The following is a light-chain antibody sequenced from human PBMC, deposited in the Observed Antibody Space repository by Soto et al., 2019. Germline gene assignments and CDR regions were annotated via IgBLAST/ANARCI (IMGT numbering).Light chain of an antibody. CDR1: SSDVGDYNY. V-gene: IGLV2-8*01. Sequence: QSALTQPPSASGTPGQSVTIPCTGTSSDVGDYNYVSWYQQHPGKAPKLMIYEVSRRPSGVPDRFSGSKSGNTASLTVSGLQAEDESDYYCSSNAGSYNLVFGGGTKVTVL. CDR2: EVS. J-gene: IGLJ2*01. CDR3: SSNAGSYNLV.